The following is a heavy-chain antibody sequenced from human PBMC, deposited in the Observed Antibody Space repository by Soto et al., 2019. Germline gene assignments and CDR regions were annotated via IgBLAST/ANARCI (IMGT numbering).Heavy chain of an antibody. CDR3: ARDSDYSNRYYGMDV. D-gene: IGHD4-4*01. CDR1: GGSISSGGYY. CDR2: IYYSGST. V-gene: IGHV4-31*03. J-gene: IGHJ6*02. Sequence: SETLSLTCTVSGGSISSGGYYWSWIRQHPGKGLEWIGYIYYSGSTYYNPSLKSRVTISVDTSKSQFSLKLSSVTAADTAVYYCARDSDYSNRYYGMDVWGQGTTVTVSS.